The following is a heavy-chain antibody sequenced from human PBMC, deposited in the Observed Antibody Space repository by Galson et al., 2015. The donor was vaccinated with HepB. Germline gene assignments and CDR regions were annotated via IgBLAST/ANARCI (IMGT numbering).Heavy chain of an antibody. CDR3: AAGYCSSTSCYGIDY. Sequence: SVKVSCKASGYTVTSYDINWVRQATGQGLEWMGWMNPNSGNTGYAQKFQGRVTMTRNTSISTAYMELSSLGSEDTAVYYRAAGYCSSTSCYGIDYWGQGTLVTVSS. CDR1: GYTVTSYD. CDR2: MNPNSGNT. V-gene: IGHV1-8*01. J-gene: IGHJ4*02. D-gene: IGHD2-2*01.